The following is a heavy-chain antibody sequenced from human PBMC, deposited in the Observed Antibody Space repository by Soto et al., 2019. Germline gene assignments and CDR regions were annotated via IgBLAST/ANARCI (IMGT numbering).Heavy chain of an antibody. J-gene: IGHJ6*03. Sequence: ASVKVSCKASGYTFTSYGISWVRQAPGQGLEWMGWISAYNGNTNYAQKLQGRVTMTTDTSTSTAYMELRSLRSDDTAVYYCARVPIMYYVFWSGYYYYYYMDVWGKGTTVTVSS. CDR1: GYTFTSYG. V-gene: IGHV1-18*01. D-gene: IGHD3-3*01. CDR3: ARVPIMYYVFWSGYYYYYYMDV. CDR2: ISAYNGNT.